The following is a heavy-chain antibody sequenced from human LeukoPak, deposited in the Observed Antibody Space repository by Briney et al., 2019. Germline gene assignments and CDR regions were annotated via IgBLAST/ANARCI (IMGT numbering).Heavy chain of an antibody. D-gene: IGHD3/OR15-3a*01. Sequence: NPSETLSLTCTVSGDSISTSNSYWGWIRQPPGKGLEWIGSIYYTGNTYYNASLKSRVTISIDTSKNQFSLKLTSVTAADTAVYYCAKQTGSGLFILPGGQGTLVTVSS. CDR3: AKQTGSGLFILP. CDR1: GDSISTSNSY. CDR2: IYYTGNT. J-gene: IGHJ4*02. V-gene: IGHV4-39*01.